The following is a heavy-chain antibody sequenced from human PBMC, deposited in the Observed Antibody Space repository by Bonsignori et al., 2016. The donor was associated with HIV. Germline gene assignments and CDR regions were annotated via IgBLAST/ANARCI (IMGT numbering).Heavy chain of an antibody. D-gene: IGHD2-2*01. V-gene: IGHV4-4*07. J-gene: IGHJ5*02. CDR2: IYGTGSA. CDR1: GGSIGTYY. Sequence: QVQLRESGPGLVKPSETLSLTCTVSGGSIGTYYWSWIRQPAGKGLEWIGRIYGTGSANYNPSLKSRVAMSIDTSKNHFSLKLTSVTAADTAIYYCAREFQYCPSSSCYFFVGWFDPWGQGTLVTVSA. CDR3: AREFQYCPSSSCYFFVGWFDP.